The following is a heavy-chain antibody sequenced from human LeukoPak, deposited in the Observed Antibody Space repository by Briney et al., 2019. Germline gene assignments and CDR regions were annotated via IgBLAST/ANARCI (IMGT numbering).Heavy chain of an antibody. CDR1: GFTFSSYV. Sequence: GGSLRLSCAASGFTFSSYVMGWVRQAPGKGLEWVSAISGGGGSTYYADSVKGRFTISRDNSKNTLYLQMNSLRAEDTAVYYCAKKVDSYGFDYWGQGTLVTVSS. V-gene: IGHV3-23*01. CDR2: ISGGGGST. J-gene: IGHJ4*02. D-gene: IGHD5-18*01. CDR3: AKKVDSYGFDY.